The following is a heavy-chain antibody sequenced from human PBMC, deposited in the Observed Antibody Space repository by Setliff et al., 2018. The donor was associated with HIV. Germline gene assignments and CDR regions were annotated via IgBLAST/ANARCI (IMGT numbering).Heavy chain of an antibody. CDR1: GYSFTAYQ. CDR2: MNPSTGEV. Sequence: ASVKVSFKTFGYSFTAYQINWVRQATGQALEWMAWMNPSTGEVGYAQKFQGRLDMTRDSSANIAYMELRGRRSEETAIYYCARPSHVYGDNGPLGYWGQGTLVTVS. V-gene: IGHV1-8*01. CDR3: ARPSHVYGDNGPLGY. J-gene: IGHJ4*02. D-gene: IGHD2-21*01.